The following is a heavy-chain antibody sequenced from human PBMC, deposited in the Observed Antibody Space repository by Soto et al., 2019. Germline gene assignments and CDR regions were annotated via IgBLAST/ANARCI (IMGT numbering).Heavy chain of an antibody. CDR3: AKDAKGASAPYFFDD. D-gene: IGHD6-13*01. CDR1: GFTFDSYA. V-gene: IGHV3-23*01. CDR2: LGGSGATT. J-gene: IGHJ4*02. Sequence: EVQLLQSEGGLVQPGGSLRLYCAASGFTFDSYAMSWVRQAPGKGPEWVSALGGSGATTHYADSVKGRFTISRDNSKNTVYLQMNSLRVEDTAVYYCAKDAKGASAPYFFDDWGQGTLVIVSS.